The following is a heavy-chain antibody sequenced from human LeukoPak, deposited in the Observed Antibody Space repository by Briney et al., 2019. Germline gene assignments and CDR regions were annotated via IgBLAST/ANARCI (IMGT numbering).Heavy chain of an antibody. CDR3: AKDYSTSWWFHY. CDR2: IVVGSGNT. J-gene: IGHJ4*02. Sequence: GASVKVSCKASGFTFTSSAVQWVRQARGQRLEWIGWIVVGSGNTNYAQKFQERVTITRDMSTSTAYMELSSLRSEDTAIYYCAKDYSTSWWFHYWGQGTLVTVSS. CDR1: GFTFTSSA. D-gene: IGHD6-13*01. V-gene: IGHV1-58*01.